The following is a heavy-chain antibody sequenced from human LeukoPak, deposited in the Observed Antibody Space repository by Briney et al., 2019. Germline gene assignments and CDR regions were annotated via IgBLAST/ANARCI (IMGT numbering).Heavy chain of an antibody. CDR1: GGSINTFY. CDR2: IYYSGST. V-gene: IGHV4-59*12. Sequence: SETLSLTCSVTGGSINTFYWSWIRQPPGKGLEWLGYIYYSGSTNYNPSLKSRVSISVDTSNNQFSLRLTSMTAADTAVYYCARSIPTFGVAVPGYHFFDYWGQGTLVTVSS. D-gene: IGHD3-3*01. CDR3: ARSIPTFGVAVPGYHFFDY. J-gene: IGHJ4*02.